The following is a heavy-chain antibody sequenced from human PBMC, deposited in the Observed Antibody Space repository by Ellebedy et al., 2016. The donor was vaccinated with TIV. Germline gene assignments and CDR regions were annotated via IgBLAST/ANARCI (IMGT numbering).Heavy chain of an antibody. V-gene: IGHV3-7*01. CDR3: ARVYDSIDY. CDR1: GFTFSSYW. Sequence: GESLKISCAASGFTFSSYWMSWVRQAPGKGLEWVANIKQAGSEKYYVDSVKGRFTISRDNAKNSLYLQMNSLRAEETAVYYCARVYDSIDYWGQGTLVTVSS. D-gene: IGHD3-22*01. CDR2: IKQAGSEK. J-gene: IGHJ4*02.